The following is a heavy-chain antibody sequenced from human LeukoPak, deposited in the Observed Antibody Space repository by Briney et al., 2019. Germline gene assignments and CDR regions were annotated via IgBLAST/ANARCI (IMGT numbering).Heavy chain of an antibody. CDR3: ARHRAVVTRAWLGEAFDI. D-gene: IGHD4-23*01. CDR1: GFTFSSYA. CDR2: ISGSGGST. V-gene: IGHV3-23*01. Sequence: GGSLRLSCAASGFTFSSYAMSWVRQAPGKGLEWVSAISGSGGSTYYADSVKGRFTISRDNAQNSLYLQMNSLRAEDTAVYYCARHRAVVTRAWLGEAFDIWGQGTMVTVSS. J-gene: IGHJ3*02.